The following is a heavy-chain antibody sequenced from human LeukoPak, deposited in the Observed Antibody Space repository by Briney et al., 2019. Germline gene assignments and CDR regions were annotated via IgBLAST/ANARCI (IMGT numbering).Heavy chain of an antibody. V-gene: IGHV2-5*01. Sequence: SGPTLVNPTQTLTLTCTFSGFSLSTGEVGVAWIRQPPGKALEWLALIYGNGERRYSPSLKSRLTITKDTSKNQVVLTMANIDPVDTATYHCAHDSPGYYGFDYWGQGSLVTVSS. CDR2: IYGNGER. CDR3: AHDSPGYYGFDY. CDR1: GFSLSTGEVG. D-gene: IGHD3-22*01. J-gene: IGHJ4*02.